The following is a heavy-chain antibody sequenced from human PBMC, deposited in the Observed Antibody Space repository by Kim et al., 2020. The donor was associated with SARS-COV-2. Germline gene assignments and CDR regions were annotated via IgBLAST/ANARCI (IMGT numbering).Heavy chain of an antibody. D-gene: IGHD3-22*01. Sequence: YADSVKGRFTISRDNAKNSLYLQMNSLRAEDTAVYYCARGAVVVITTHYWGQGTLVTVSS. J-gene: IGHJ4*02. CDR3: ARGAVVVITTHY. V-gene: IGHV3-21*01.